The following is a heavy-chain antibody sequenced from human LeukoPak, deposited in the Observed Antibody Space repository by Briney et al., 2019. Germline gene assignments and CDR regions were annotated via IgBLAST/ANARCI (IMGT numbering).Heavy chain of an antibody. CDR2: VNPSGGST. J-gene: IGHJ4*02. CDR1: GYTFTRYY. D-gene: IGHD3-16*01. V-gene: IGHV1-46*01. CDR3: ARLAVNYGGECLRDDY. Sequence: ASLKVSCKASGYTFTRYYIHWVRHAPGHGLERRGIVNPSGGSTSYAQKFQGRVTMTRDMSTSTHYMELSSLRSEDTAVYYCARLAVNYGGECLRDDYWGQGTLVTVSS.